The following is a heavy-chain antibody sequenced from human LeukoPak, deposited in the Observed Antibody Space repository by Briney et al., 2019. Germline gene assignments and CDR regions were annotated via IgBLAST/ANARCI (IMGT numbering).Heavy chain of an antibody. D-gene: IGHD2-15*01. CDR1: GFTFSSYG. V-gene: IGHV3-20*04. J-gene: IGHJ4*02. Sequence: GGTLRLPCAASGFTFSSYGMSWVRQAPGKGLEWVSSIKWNGGSTGYADSVKGRFTTSRDNAKNSLYLQMNSLRAEDTALYYCARDGGDCSGDSCYVDYWGQGTLVTVSS. CDR3: ARDGGDCSGDSCYVDY. CDR2: IKWNGGST.